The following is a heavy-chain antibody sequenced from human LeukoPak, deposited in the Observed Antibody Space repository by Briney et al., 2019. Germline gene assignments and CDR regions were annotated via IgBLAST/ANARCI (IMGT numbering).Heavy chain of an antibody. D-gene: IGHD3-10*01. CDR2: INSDGSSA. CDR1: GFTFSSYW. CDR3: ARDWFGELFDY. Sequence: GGSLRLSCAASGFTFSSYWMHWVRQAPGKGLVWVSRINSDGSSASYADSVKGRFTISRDNAKNTLYLQMNSLRAEDTAVYYCARDWFGELFDYWGQGTLVTVSS. J-gene: IGHJ4*02. V-gene: IGHV3-74*01.